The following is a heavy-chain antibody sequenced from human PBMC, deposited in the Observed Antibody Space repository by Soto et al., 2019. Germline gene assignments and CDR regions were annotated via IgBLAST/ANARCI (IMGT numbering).Heavy chain of an antibody. D-gene: IGHD3-3*01. CDR2: IYYSGST. CDR3: ARHGGEAIFGVVIIAFDI. CDR1: GGSISSYY. Sequence: PSETLSLTCTVSGGSISSYYWSWIRQPPGKGLEWIGYIYYSGSTNYNPSLKSRVTISVDTSKNQFSLKLSSVTAADTAVYYCARHGGEAIFGVVIIAFDIWGQGTMVTVSS. J-gene: IGHJ3*02. V-gene: IGHV4-59*08.